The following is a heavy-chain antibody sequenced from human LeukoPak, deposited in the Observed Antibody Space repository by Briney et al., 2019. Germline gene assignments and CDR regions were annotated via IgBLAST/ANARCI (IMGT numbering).Heavy chain of an antibody. J-gene: IGHJ4*02. D-gene: IGHD3-10*01. V-gene: IGHV3-53*01. CDR3: AKAKGWYGEGYFDY. Sequence: GGSLRLSCAASGFAVSSNYMNWVRQAPGKGLEWVSVLYPDGRTYYADSVKGRFTISRDVSKNTLFLQMTSLRAEDTAVYYCAKAKGWYGEGYFDYRGQGTLVTVSS. CDR1: GFAVSSNY. CDR2: LYPDGRT.